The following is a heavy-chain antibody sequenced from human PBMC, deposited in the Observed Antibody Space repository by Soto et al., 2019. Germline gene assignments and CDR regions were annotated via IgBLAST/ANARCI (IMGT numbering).Heavy chain of an antibody. D-gene: IGHD7-27*01. CDR3: ARERNWGGYWYFDL. Sequence: QVQLVESGGGVVQPGRSLRLSCAASGVTFSSYGMHWVRQAPGKGLEWVAVTWHDGSNKHYADSVKGRFTISRDNSKNPLYLQLNSLRAEDTAVYYCARERNWGGYWYFDLWGRGTLVTVSS. V-gene: IGHV3-33*01. CDR1: GVTFSSYG. CDR2: TWHDGSNK. J-gene: IGHJ2*01.